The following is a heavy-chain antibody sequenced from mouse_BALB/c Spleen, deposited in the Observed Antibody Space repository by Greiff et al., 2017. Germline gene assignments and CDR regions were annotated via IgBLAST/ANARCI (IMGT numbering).Heavy chain of an antibody. D-gene: IGHD2-2*01. CDR1: GFTFSSYA. Sequence: DVMLVESGGGLVKPGGSLKLSCAASGFTFSSYAMSWVRQTPEKRLEWVASISSGGSTYYPDSVKGRFTISRDNARNILYLQMSSLRSEDTAMYYCARGYGYAAWFAYWGQGTLVTVSA. CDR2: ISSGGST. CDR3: ARGYGYAAWFAY. V-gene: IGHV5-6-5*01. J-gene: IGHJ3*01.